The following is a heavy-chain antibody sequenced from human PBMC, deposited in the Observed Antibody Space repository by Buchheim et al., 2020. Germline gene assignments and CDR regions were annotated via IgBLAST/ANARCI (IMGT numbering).Heavy chain of an antibody. Sequence: QVQLVESGGGVVQPGRSLRLSCVASGFTLSSYGMYWVRQAPGKGLEWVAFIRSDGTDIYYADSVKGRFTTSRDNPKNTLYLQMNSLRPEDTAVYYCASIPGYSTGWSYFDDWGQGTL. V-gene: IGHV3-30*02. CDR2: IRSDGTDI. D-gene: IGHD6-19*01. J-gene: IGHJ4*02. CDR1: GFTLSSYG. CDR3: ASIPGYSTGWSYFDD.